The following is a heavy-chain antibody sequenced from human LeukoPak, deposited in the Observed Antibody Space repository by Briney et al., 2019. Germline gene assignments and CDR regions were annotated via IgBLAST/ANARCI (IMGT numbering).Heavy chain of an antibody. J-gene: IGHJ3*01. CDR3: ARGRHNNC. CDR1: GYTFTSYD. V-gene: IGHV1-8*01. D-gene: IGHD1-1*01. Sequence: GASAKVSCKASGYTFTSYDISWVRQATGQGLEWMGWMSPNSGNTGYAQKFQGRVIMTRDTSISTAYMELSSLRSEDTAVYYCARGRHNNCWGQGTMVTVSS. CDR2: MSPNSGNT.